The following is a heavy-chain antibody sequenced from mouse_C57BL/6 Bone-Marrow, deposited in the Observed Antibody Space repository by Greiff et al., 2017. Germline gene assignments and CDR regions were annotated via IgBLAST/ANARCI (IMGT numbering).Heavy chain of an antibody. D-gene: IGHD2-2*01. CDR1: GFTFSDAW. V-gene: IGHV6-6*01. CDR2: IRNKANNHAT. Sequence: EVKLVESGGGLVQPGGSMKLSCAASGFTFSDAWMDWVRQSPEKGLEWVAEIRNKANNHATYYAESVKGRFTISRDDSKSSVYLQMNSVRAEDTGIYYCTRGRGYGSHWYFDVWGTGTTVTVSS. CDR3: TRGRGYGSHWYFDV. J-gene: IGHJ1*03.